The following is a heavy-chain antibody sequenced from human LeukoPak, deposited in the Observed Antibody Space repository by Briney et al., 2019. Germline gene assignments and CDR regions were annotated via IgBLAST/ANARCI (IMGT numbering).Heavy chain of an antibody. CDR3: GRGPLIAEPGNY. D-gene: IGHD6-19*01. Sequence: PGGSLRLSCVGSGFTFSNYWMSWVRQAPGKGLEWVAHIKEDGSEKYYVDSVKGRFTISRDNAKNSLYMEMNSLRAEDTAVYYWGRGPLIAEPGNYGGQGTLVTVS. CDR1: GFTFSNYW. V-gene: IGHV3-7*01. CDR2: IKEDGSEK. J-gene: IGHJ4*02.